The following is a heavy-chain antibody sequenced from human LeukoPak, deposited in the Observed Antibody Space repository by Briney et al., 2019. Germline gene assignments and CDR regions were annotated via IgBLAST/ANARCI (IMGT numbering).Heavy chain of an antibody. D-gene: IGHD6-19*01. CDR3: ARDTTVAGTSDY. CDR1: GXTFSSYS. J-gene: IGHJ4*02. V-gene: IGHV3-21*01. Sequence: GGSLRLSCAASGXTFSSYSMNWVRQAPGKGLECVSSISSSSSYIYYADSVKGRFTISRDKAKNSLYLQMNSLRAEDTAVYYCARDTTVAGTSDYWGQGTLVTVSS. CDR2: ISSSSSYI.